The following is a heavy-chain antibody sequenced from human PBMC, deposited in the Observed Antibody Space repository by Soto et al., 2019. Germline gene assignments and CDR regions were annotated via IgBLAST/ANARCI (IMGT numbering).Heavy chain of an antibody. V-gene: IGHV3-74*01. J-gene: IGHJ3*02. CDR3: ARDTYYYDSSDHFSADAFDI. Sequence: EVQLVESGGGLVQPGGSLRLSCAASGFTSSSYWIHWVRQAPGKGLVWVSRISNDGSSTNYADSVKGRFTISRDNAKNTVYLPMKSMRAEDTAVYYCARDTYYYDSSDHFSADAFDIWGQGTMVTVSS. CDR2: ISNDGSST. CDR1: GFTSSSYW. D-gene: IGHD3-22*01.